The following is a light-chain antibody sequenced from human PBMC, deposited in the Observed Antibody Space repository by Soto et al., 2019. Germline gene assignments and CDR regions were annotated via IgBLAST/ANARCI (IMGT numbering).Light chain of an antibody. V-gene: IGKV1-5*01. CDR3: QQYKSYST. CDR1: QSISSY. Sequence: DIHMTQSPSSLSSSLGDRVTITFRASQSISSYLNWYQQKPGKAPKLLIYDASSLESGVPSRFSGSVSGTEFTLTISSLQPDDFATYYCQQYKSYSTFGQGTKVDIK. CDR2: DAS. J-gene: IGKJ1*01.